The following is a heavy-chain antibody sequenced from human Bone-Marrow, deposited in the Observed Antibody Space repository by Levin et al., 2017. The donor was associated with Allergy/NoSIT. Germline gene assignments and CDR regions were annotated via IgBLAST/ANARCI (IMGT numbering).Heavy chain of an antibody. CDR1: GVSMNDYY. Sequence: SQTLSLTCTVSGVSMNDYYWSWIRHFPGRGLEWIGFIDHSGSTKYNPSLISRVTISVDTSKNQFSLRLSSVTAADTAVYYCARIPLVAGSFGYFDLWGRGTLLTVSS. CDR2: IDHSGST. D-gene: IGHD6-19*01. CDR3: ARIPLVAGSFGYFDL. J-gene: IGHJ2*01. V-gene: IGHV4-59*01.